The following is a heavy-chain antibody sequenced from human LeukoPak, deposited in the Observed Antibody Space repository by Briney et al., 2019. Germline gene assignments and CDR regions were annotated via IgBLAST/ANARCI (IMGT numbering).Heavy chain of an antibody. CDR2: IYYNGST. D-gene: IGHD3-3*01. J-gene: IGHJ1*01. CDR3: AKSAGRFQPNSFQH. Sequence: SETLSLTCTVSGGYISSYFWSWIRQPPGKGLEWIGDIYYNGSTDYNPSLKSRVTISVGTSNNQFSLKLSPVTAADTAVYYCAKSAGRFQPNSFQHWGQGTLVTVSS. V-gene: IGHV4-59*01. CDR1: GGYISSYF.